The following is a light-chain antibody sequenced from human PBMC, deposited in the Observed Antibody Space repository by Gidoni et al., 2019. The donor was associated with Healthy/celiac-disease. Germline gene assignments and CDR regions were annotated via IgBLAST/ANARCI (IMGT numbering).Light chain of an antibody. CDR1: QRVRRSY. J-gene: IGKJ2*01. Sequence: EIVLTQSPGTLSLSPGERATLSCRASQRVRRSYLAWYQQKPGQAPRLLIYGASSRATGIPDRFSGSGSGTEFTLTISRLEPEDFAVYYCQQYGSSLYTFGQGTKLDIK. CDR3: QQYGSSLYT. CDR2: GAS. V-gene: IGKV3-20*01.